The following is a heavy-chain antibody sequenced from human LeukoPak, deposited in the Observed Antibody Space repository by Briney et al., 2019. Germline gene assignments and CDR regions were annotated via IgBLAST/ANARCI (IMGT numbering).Heavy chain of an antibody. Sequence: GGSLRLSCAASGFTFSSYAMSWVRQAPGKGLEWVSYISSTSSTVYYADSVKGRFTISRDNVKNSLYLQMNSLRAEDTAVYYCARGRDSSSSYPGYWGQGTLVTVSS. CDR3: ARGRDSSSSYPGY. V-gene: IGHV3-48*01. CDR2: ISSTSSTV. J-gene: IGHJ4*02. D-gene: IGHD6-6*01. CDR1: GFTFSSYA.